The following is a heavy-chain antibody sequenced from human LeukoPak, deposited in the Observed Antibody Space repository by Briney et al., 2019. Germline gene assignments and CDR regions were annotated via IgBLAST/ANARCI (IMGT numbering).Heavy chain of an antibody. CDR1: GFTFSSYG. V-gene: IGHV3-30*02. D-gene: IGHD1-26*01. CDR2: IRYDGSNK. Sequence: GGSLRLSCAASGFTFSSYGMHWVRQAPGKGLEWVAFIRYDGSNKYYADSVKGRFTISRDNSKNTLYLQMNSLRAEDTAVYYCARGGVGATTYVWFDPWGQGTLVTVSS. CDR3: ARGGVGATTYVWFDP. J-gene: IGHJ5*02.